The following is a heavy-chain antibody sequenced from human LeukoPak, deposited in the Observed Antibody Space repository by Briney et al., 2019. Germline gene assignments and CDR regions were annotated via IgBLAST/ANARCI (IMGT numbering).Heavy chain of an antibody. Sequence: PSETLSLACTVSGGSISSHYWSWIRQPPGKGLEWIGYIYYSGSTNYIPSLKSRVTISVDTSKNQFSLKLSSVTAADTAVYYCARENNHSSSSCFDYWGQGTLVTVSS. V-gene: IGHV4-59*11. CDR2: IYYSGST. CDR1: GGSISSHY. J-gene: IGHJ4*02. D-gene: IGHD6-6*01. CDR3: ARENNHSSSSCFDY.